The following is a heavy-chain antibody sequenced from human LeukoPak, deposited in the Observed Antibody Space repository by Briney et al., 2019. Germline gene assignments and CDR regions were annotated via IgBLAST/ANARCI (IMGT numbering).Heavy chain of an antibody. CDR2: IYSGGTT. D-gene: IGHD6-19*01. Sequence: GGSLRLSCAASGFTLSSYAMSWVRQAPGKGLEWVSIIYSGGTTYYADSVKGRFTISRDSSKNTLSLQMNSLRAEDTAMYYCARAVAGYYFDYWGQGTLVTVSS. J-gene: IGHJ4*02. V-gene: IGHV3-53*01. CDR1: GFTLSSYA. CDR3: ARAVAGYYFDY.